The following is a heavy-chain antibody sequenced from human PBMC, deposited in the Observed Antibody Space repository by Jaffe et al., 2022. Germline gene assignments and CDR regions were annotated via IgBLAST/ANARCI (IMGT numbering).Heavy chain of an antibody. V-gene: IGHV1-3*04. CDR3: TRDSGSGWYEHY. CDR2: INTDNGKP. CDR1: GYTFNRFA. Sequence: QVQLVQSGAEVKMPGASVKVSCKASGYTFNRFAIHWVRQAPGQRLEWLGWINTDNGKPFYSQKFQGRVTITRDTSASTGYMELRSLRSEDTAVYYCTRDSGSGWYEHYWGQGTLVTVSS. J-gene: IGHJ4*02. D-gene: IGHD6-19*01.